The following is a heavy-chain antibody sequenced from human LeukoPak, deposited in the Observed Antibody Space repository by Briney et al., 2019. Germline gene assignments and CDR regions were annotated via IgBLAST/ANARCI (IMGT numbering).Heavy chain of an antibody. V-gene: IGHV3-21*04. CDR2: ISSSSSYI. J-gene: IGHJ6*02. CDR3: AKERWSIGSYYGMDV. CDR1: GFTFSSYS. D-gene: IGHD6-6*01. Sequence: GSLRLSCAASGFTFSSYSMKWVRQAPGKGLEWVSSISSSSSYIYYADSVKGRFTISRDNAKNSLYLQMNSLRAEDTAVYYCAKERWSIGSYYGMDVWGQGTTVTVSS.